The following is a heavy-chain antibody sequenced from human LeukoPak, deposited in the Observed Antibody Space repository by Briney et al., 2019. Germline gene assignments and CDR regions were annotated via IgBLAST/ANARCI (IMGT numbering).Heavy chain of an antibody. CDR1: GGSFSGYY. CDR2: INHSGST. J-gene: IGHJ6*02. CDR3: ARELAADYYYYGMDV. D-gene: IGHD6-13*01. V-gene: IGHV4-34*01. Sequence: PSETLSLTCAVYGGSFSGYYWSWIRQPPGKGLEWIGEINHSGSTNYNPSLKSRVTISVDTSKNQFSLKLSSVTAADTAVYYYARELAADYYYYGMDVWGQGTTVTVSS.